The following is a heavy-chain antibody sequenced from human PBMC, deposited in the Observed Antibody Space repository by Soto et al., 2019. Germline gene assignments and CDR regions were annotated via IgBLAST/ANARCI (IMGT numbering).Heavy chain of an antibody. Sequence: NPSETLSLTCIVSGGSISSYYWSWIRQPPGKGVEWIGYIYYSGSTNYNPSLKSRVTVSVDTSKNQFSLKLSSVTAADTAVYYCARGSDAPYVYWGQGTLVTVSS. V-gene: IGHV4-59*01. J-gene: IGHJ4*02. CDR3: ARGSDAPYVY. CDR2: IYYSGST. CDR1: GGSISSYY. D-gene: IGHD2-8*01.